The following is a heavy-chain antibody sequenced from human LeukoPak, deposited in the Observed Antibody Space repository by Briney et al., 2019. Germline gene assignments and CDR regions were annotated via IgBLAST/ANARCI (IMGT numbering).Heavy chain of an antibody. CDR3: ATDGMTTVTTVPYYYYMDV. Sequence: HAGGSLRLSCAASGFTVSSNYMSWVRQAPGKGLEGVSVIYSGGSTYYADSVKGRFTISRDNSKNTLYLQMNSLRAEDTAVYYCATDGMTTVTTVPYYYYMDVWGKGTTVTVSS. V-gene: IGHV3-66*02. J-gene: IGHJ6*03. D-gene: IGHD4-11*01. CDR2: IYSGGST. CDR1: GFTVSSNY.